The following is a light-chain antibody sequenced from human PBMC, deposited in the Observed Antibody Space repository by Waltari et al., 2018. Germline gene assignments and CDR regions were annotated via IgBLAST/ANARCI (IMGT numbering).Light chain of an antibody. CDR1: QGINSW. V-gene: IGKV1-12*01. CDR3: QQAASFPLT. CDR2: GAS. J-gene: IGKJ4*01. Sequence: IQMTQSPSSVSASVGDSVTVTFRASQGINSWLAWYQQKPGRAPKLPIYGASSLQSGVPSRFSGSGSGTDFTLTISSLQPDDFATYYCQQAASFPLTFGGGTKVEIK.